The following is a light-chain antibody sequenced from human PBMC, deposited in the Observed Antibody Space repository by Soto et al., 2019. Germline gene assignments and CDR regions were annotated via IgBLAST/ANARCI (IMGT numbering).Light chain of an antibody. J-gene: IGLJ3*02. CDR3: SSYNTSITV. CDR2: EVN. Sequence: QSALTQPASVSGSPGQSVSISCSGTSSDIGDYKYVSWYQQHPGKAPKLVISEVNNRPLGVSNRFSGSKSGNTASLTISALQAEDEADYYCSSYNTSITVFGGGTQLTVL. CDR1: SSDIGDYKY. V-gene: IGLV2-14*01.